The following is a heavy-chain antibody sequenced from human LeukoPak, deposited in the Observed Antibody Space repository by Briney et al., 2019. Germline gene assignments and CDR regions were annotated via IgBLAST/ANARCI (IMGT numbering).Heavy chain of an antibody. J-gene: IGHJ4*02. Sequence: GGSLRLSCAASGFTFSSYAMSWVRQAPGKGLEWVSAISGSGGSTYYADSVKGRFTISRDNSKNTLYLQMNSLRAEDTAVYYRAKGREGYYYDSSGYYPSDYWGQGTLVTVSS. CDR1: GFTFSSYA. CDR2: ISGSGGST. CDR3: AKGREGYYYDSSGYYPSDY. V-gene: IGHV3-23*01. D-gene: IGHD3-22*01.